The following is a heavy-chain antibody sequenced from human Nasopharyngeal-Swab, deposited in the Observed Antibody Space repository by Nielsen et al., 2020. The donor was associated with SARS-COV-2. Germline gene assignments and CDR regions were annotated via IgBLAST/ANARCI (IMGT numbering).Heavy chain of an antibody. J-gene: IGHJ5*02. CDR3: ARDQPPPYDFWSGYYREYNWFDP. D-gene: IGHD3-3*01. V-gene: IGHV1-18*04. CDR1: GYTFTSYG. Sequence: ASVKVSCNASGYTFTSYGISWVRQAPGQGLEWMGWISAYNGNTNYAQKLQGRVTMTTDTSTSTAYMELRSLRSDDTAVYYCARDQPPPYDFWSGYYREYNWFDPWGQGTLVTVSS. CDR2: ISAYNGNT.